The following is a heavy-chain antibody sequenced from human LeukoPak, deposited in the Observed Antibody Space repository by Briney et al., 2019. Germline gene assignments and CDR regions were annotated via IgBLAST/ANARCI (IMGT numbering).Heavy chain of an antibody. J-gene: IGHJ4*02. CDR3: ARLGTAMAQFDY. CDR2: INPNSGGT. D-gene: IGHD5-18*01. Sequence: ASVKVSCKASGYTFTGYYMHWVRQAPGQGLEWMGWINPNSGGTNYAQKFQGRVTMTRDTSISTAYMEPSRLRSDDTAVYYCARLGTAMAQFDYWGQGTLVTVSS. CDR1: GYTFTGYY. V-gene: IGHV1-2*02.